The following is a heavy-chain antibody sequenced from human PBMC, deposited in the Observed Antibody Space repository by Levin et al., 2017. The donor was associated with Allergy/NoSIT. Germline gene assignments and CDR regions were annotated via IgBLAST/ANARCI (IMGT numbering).Heavy chain of an antibody. Sequence: GESLKISCKASGYTFTGQYMYWVRQAPGQGLELMGWINPNSGGTNYVQKFQGRVTMTRDTSISTLYMELRRLRSDDTAIYYCAREIAAASTSHFYGMDVWGQGTTFTVSS. CDR3: AREIAAASTSHFYGMDV. CDR1: GYTFTGQY. D-gene: IGHD6-13*01. V-gene: IGHV1-2*02. CDR2: INPNSGGT. J-gene: IGHJ6*02.